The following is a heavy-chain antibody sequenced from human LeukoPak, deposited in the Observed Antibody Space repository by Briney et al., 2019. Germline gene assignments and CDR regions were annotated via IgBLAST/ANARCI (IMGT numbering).Heavy chain of an antibody. CDR2: IRYDGSNK. J-gene: IGHJ3*02. CDR1: GFTFSSYG. V-gene: IGHV3-30*02. D-gene: IGHD3-3*01. Sequence: PGGSLRLSCAASGFTFSSYGMHWVRQAPGKGLEWVAFIRYDGSNKYYADSVKGRFTISRDNSKNTLYLQTNSLRAEDTAVYYCAKVITIFGVVDAFDIWGQGTMVTVSS. CDR3: AKVITIFGVVDAFDI.